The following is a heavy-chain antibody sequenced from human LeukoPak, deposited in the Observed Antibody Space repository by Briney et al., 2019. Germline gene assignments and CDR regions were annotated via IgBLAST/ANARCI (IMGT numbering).Heavy chain of an antibody. J-gene: IGHJ5*02. D-gene: IGHD6-13*01. CDR3: AREYRSSWYLNWFDP. CDR1: GGSFSTYY. Sequence: SETLSLTCTVSGGSFSTYYWSWIRQPAGKGLEWIGHIYTTGTTDYNPSLKSRVTISVDTSKNQFSLKLSSVTAADTAVYCCAREYRSSWYLNWFDPWGQGTLVTVSS. CDR2: IYTTGTT. V-gene: IGHV4-4*07.